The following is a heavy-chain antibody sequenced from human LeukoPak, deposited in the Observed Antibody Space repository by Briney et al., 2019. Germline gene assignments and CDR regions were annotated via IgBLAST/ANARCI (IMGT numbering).Heavy chain of an antibody. J-gene: IGHJ4*02. V-gene: IGHV4-59*05. D-gene: IGHD1-26*01. CDR3: AKSGGYGLIDY. CDR2: IYYSGST. Sequence: GSLRLSCAASGFTFSNYGMSWVRQAPGKGLEWIGSIYYSGSTYYNASLQSRVTISIDTSKNQFSLRLSSVTAADTAMYFCAKSGGYGLIDYWGQGTLVTVSS. CDR1: GFTFSNYG.